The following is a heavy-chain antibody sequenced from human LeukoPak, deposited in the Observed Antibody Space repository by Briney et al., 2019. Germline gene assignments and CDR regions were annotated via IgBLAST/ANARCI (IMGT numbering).Heavy chain of an antibody. V-gene: IGHV3-53*01. J-gene: IGHJ3*02. CDR3: ARGVFLGVWFGDIDAFDI. CDR1: GFTVSSNY. CDR2: IYSGGST. D-gene: IGHD3-10*01. Sequence: GGSLRLSCAASGFTVSSNYMSWVRQAPGKGLEWVSVIYSGGSTYYADSVKGRFTISRDNSKNTLYLQMNSLRAEDTAVYYCARGVFLGVWFGDIDAFDIWGQGTMVTVSS.